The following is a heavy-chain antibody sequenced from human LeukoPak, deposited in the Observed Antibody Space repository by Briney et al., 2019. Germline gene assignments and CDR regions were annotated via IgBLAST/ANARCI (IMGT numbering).Heavy chain of an antibody. CDR2: VYYTGST. J-gene: IGHJ6*03. CDR1: GGSISSNTHY. V-gene: IGHV4-39*07. D-gene: IGHD3-10*01. CDR3: ARRADHFYYYMDV. Sequence: SETLSLTCNVSGGSISSNTHYWGWIRQPPGKGLEWIASVYYTGSTYYNPPLKSRVTIAVDTSKNQFSVRMTSVTAADTAVYYCARRADHFYYYMDVWGKGTTVTVSS.